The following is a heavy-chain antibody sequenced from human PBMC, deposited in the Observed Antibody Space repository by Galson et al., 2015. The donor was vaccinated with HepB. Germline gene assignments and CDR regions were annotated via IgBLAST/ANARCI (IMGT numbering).Heavy chain of an antibody. J-gene: IGHJ1*01. CDR2: ISSSSSTT. D-gene: IGHD1/OR15-1a*01. V-gene: IGHV3-48*01. Sequence: SLRLSCAASGFTFSRYSMNWIRQAPGKGLEWVSYISSSSSTTYYGDSVKGRFTISRDNAKNSLYLQMNSLRVDDTAVYYCARPFGNNGCPDCSSQCQHWGQGTLVTVSS. CDR1: GFTFSRYS. CDR3: ARPFGNNGCPDCSSQCQH.